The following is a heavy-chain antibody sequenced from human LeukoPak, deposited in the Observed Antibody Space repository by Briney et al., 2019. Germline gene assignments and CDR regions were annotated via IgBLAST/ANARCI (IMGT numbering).Heavy chain of an antibody. CDR1: GFTFSSYG. Sequence: PGGSLRLSCAASGFTFSSYGMSWVRQAPGKGLEWVSSISGSGGSTYYADSVKGRFTISRDNSKNTLYLQMNSLRAEDTAVYYCAKDMGIDSMIVVFDYWGQGTLVTVSS. CDR2: ISGSGGST. CDR3: AKDMGIDSMIVVFDY. D-gene: IGHD3-22*01. J-gene: IGHJ4*02. V-gene: IGHV3-23*01.